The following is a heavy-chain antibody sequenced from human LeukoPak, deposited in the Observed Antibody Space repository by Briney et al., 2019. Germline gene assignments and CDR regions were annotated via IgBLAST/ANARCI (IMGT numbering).Heavy chain of an antibody. CDR3: ARVGIADAFDI. V-gene: IGHV4-31*03. CDR1: GGSISSGGYY. J-gene: IGHJ3*02. D-gene: IGHD6-13*01. Sequence: SQTLSLTCTVSGGSISSGGYYWSWIRQHPGKGLEWIGYIYYSGSTNYNPSLKSRVTISVDTSKNQFSLKLSSVTAADTAVYYCARVGIADAFDIWGQGTMVTVSS. CDR2: IYYSGST.